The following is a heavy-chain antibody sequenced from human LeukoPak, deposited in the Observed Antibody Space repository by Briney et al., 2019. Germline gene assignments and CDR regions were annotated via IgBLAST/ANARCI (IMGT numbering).Heavy chain of an antibody. J-gene: IGHJ6*02. CDR1: GFTFSSYA. Sequence: PGGSLRLSCAASGFTFSSYAMSWVRQAPGKGLEWVSAISGSGGSTCYADSVKGRFTISRDNSKNTLYLQMNSLRAEDTAVYYCTKDPNRYFDWLLTPYYYYYGMDVWGQGTTVTVSS. V-gene: IGHV3-23*01. D-gene: IGHD3-9*01. CDR2: ISGSGGST. CDR3: TKDPNRYFDWLLTPYYYYYGMDV.